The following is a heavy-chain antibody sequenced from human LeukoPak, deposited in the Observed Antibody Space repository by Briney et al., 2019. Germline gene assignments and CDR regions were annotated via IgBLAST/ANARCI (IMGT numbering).Heavy chain of an antibody. CDR3: AKDASSWPPNNWFDP. J-gene: IGHJ5*02. CDR1: GFTFTCCW. Sequence: GGSLRLSCAASGFTFTCCWMSWVRQTPGKGLEWVASIKQDGREKFYADSVKGRFTISRDNAKNSLYLQVNSLRAEDTAVYYCAKDASSWPPNNWFDPWGQGTLVSVSS. CDR2: IKQDGREK. V-gene: IGHV3-7*03. D-gene: IGHD6-13*01.